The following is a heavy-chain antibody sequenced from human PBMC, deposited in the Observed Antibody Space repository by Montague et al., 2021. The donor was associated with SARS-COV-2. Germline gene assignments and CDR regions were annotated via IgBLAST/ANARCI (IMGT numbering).Heavy chain of an antibody. V-gene: IGHV3-21*01. D-gene: IGHD4-17*01. CDR2: ITASSSYI. CDR1: GFIFRDYT. CDR3: AREDDYEGGGIFDY. Sequence: SLRLSCAASGFIFRDYTMNWVRQAPGKGLEWVPSITASSSYIYHADSLKGRFTISRDNAKNSLFLQMNSPRAEDTAVYYCAREDDYEGGGIFDYWGQGTLVAVSS. J-gene: IGHJ4*02.